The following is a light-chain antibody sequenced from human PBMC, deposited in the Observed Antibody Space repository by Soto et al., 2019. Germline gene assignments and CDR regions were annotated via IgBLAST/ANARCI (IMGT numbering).Light chain of an antibody. J-gene: IGKJ1*01. CDR3: QKYDSAPAT. CDR1: QGINSY. Sequence: DIQMTQSPSSLSASVGDRVTITCRASQGINSYLAWYQQRPGQVPRLLIYAASTLQSGVPSRFSGSGSGTDFTLTISSLQPEDVATYYWQKYDSAPATFGQGTNV. V-gene: IGKV1-27*01. CDR2: AAS.